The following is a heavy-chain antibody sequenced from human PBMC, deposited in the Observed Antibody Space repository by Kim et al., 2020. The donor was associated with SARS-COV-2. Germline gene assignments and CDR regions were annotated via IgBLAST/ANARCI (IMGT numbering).Heavy chain of an antibody. CDR2: IYYSGST. Sequence: SETLSLTCTVSGGSISSGGYYWSWIRQHPGKGLEWIGYIYYSGSTYYNPSLKSRVTISVDTSKNQFSLKLSSVTAADTAVYYCASKYYYGSGSYYNGRVSWAFDIWGQGTMVTVSS. D-gene: IGHD3-10*01. CDR1: GGSISSGGYY. V-gene: IGHV4-31*03. CDR3: ASKYYYGSGSYYNGRVSWAFDI. J-gene: IGHJ3*02.